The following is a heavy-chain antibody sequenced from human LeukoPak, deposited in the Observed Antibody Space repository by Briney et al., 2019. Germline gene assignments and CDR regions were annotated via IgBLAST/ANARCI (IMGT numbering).Heavy chain of an antibody. CDR2: IDRSGVT. D-gene: IGHD1-26*01. Sequence: GGSLRLSCAASGFTVHSNYMSWVRQAPGKGLEWVSVIDRSGVTHYADSVKGRFTISRDNSKNTLYLQMNSLRAEDTGVCYCAKDYRAHPLRPNWLDPWGQGTLVTVSS. CDR1: GFTVHSNY. J-gene: IGHJ5*02. V-gene: IGHV3-53*01. CDR3: AKDYRAHPLRPNWLDP.